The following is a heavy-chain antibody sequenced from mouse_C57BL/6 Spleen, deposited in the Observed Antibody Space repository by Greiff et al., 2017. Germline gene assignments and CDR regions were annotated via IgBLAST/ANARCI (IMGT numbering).Heavy chain of an antibody. Sequence: QVQLQQSGAELARPGTSVKVSCKASGYAFTNYLIEWVKQRPGQGLEWIGVINPGSGCTNYNEKFTGKATLTADKSASTAYMQLSSLTSEDSAVYCCARGDYYGSSYFFDYGGQGTTRTVSS. CDR2: INPGSGCT. V-gene: IGHV1-54*01. CDR1: GYAFTNYL. CDR3: ARGDYYGSSYFFDY. J-gene: IGHJ2*01. D-gene: IGHD1-1*01.